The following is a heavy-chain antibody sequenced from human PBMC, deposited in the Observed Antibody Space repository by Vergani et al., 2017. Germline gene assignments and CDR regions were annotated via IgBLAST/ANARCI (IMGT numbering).Heavy chain of an antibody. J-gene: IGHJ4*02. Sequence: QVQLQESGPGLVKPSETLSLTCTVSGGSISSYYWSWIRQPPGKGLEWIGDIYYSGSTNYNPSLKSRVTISVDTSKNQFSLKLSSVTAADTAVYYCARGLVAARPDRYFDYWGQGTLVTVSS. V-gene: IGHV4-59*01. D-gene: IGHD6-6*01. CDR1: GGSISSYY. CDR2: IYYSGST. CDR3: ARGLVAARPDRYFDY.